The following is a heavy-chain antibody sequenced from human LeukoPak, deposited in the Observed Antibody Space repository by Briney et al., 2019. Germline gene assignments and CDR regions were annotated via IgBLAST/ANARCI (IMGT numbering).Heavy chain of an antibody. CDR2: IYGRAST. CDR3: AKYDSRGSASTKFDY. V-gene: IGHV4-38-2*01. J-gene: IGHJ4*02. Sequence: SETLSLTCAVSGYSLGKNYYWGWIRQSPGKGLEWIGRIYGRASTSYNPSLMNRVTMSVDASKNHFSLQLTSVTAADTAVYYCAKYDSRGSASTKFDYWGPGIQVTVSS. D-gene: IGHD3-3*01. CDR1: GYSLGKNYY.